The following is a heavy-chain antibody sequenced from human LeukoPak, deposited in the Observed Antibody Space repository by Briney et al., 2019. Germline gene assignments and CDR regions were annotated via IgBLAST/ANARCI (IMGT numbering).Heavy chain of an antibody. Sequence: PSETLSLTCTVSGGSVISGSSYWGWIRQPPGKGLEWIGNIFYSGSTYYNPSLQSRVTMSVDTSQNQFSLTLSSVTAADTAVYYCARAHSIASYYYGVDVWGQGTTVTVSS. V-gene: IGHV4-39*07. CDR1: GGSVISGSSY. CDR2: IFYSGST. D-gene: IGHD6-13*01. CDR3: ARAHSIASYYYGVDV. J-gene: IGHJ6*02.